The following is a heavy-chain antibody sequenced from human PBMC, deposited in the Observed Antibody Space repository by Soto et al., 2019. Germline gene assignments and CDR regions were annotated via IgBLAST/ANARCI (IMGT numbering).Heavy chain of an antibody. D-gene: IGHD5-18*01. Sequence: GGSLRLSCAASGFTFSNYAMTWVRQAPGKGLEWVSAISVSGDSIYYADSVKGRFTISRDQSKNTLYLQMHSLRAQDTAVYYCVKEVETVSLVPFALGGQGTQVTVSS. CDR3: VKEVETVSLVPFAL. V-gene: IGHV3-23*01. CDR1: GFTFSNYA. J-gene: IGHJ4*02. CDR2: ISVSGDSI.